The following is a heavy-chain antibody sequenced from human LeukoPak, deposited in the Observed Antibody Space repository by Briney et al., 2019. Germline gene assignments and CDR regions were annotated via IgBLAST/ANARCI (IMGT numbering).Heavy chain of an antibody. CDR2: INHSGST. J-gene: IGHJ6*03. D-gene: IGHD2-2*02. Sequence: SETLSLTCAVYGGSFSGYYWSWIRQAPGKGLEWIGEINHSGSTNYNPSLKSRVTISVDTFKNQFSLKLSSVTAADTAVYYCARGTSYCSSTSCYRGGYYYYMDVWGKGTTVTVSS. V-gene: IGHV4-34*01. CDR1: GGSFSGYY. CDR3: ARGTSYCSSTSCYRGGYYYYMDV.